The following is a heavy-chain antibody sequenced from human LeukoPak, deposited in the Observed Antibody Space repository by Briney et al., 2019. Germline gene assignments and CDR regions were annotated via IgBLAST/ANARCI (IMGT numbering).Heavy chain of an antibody. V-gene: IGHV3-33*01. Sequence: PGRSLRLSCAASGFTFSSYGTHWVRQAPGKGLEWVAVIWYDGSNKYYADSVKGRFTISRDNSKNTLYLQMNSLRAEDTAVYYCARDRDDIVVVPAAIPGGGMDVWGKGTTVTVSS. D-gene: IGHD2-2*01. CDR1: GFTFSSYG. CDR2: IWYDGSNK. CDR3: ARDRDDIVVVPAAIPGGGMDV. J-gene: IGHJ6*04.